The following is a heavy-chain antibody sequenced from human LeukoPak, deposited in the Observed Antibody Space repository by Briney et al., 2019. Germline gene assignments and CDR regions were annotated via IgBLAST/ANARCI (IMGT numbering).Heavy chain of an antibody. J-gene: IGHJ4*02. Sequence: ETLSLTCTVSGGSISSYYWSWIRQPPGKGLEWMGIIYPGDSDTRYSPSFQGQVTISADKSISTAYLQWSSLKASDTAMYYCARHPRFGYCSSTSCYAESPFDYWGQGTLVTVSS. CDR2: IYPGDSDT. CDR3: ARHPRFGYCSSTSCYAESPFDY. CDR1: GGSISSYY. V-gene: IGHV5-51*01. D-gene: IGHD2-2*03.